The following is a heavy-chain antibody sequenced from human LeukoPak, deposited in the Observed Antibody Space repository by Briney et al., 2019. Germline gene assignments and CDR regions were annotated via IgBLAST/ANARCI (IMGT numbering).Heavy chain of an antibody. CDR2: IAPYNGDT. Sequence: ASVRVSCKASGYTFTNFGITWVRQAPGQGLEWMGWIAPYNGDTHYTQSLQDRVTMTTDTSTSTAYMELRSLRSDDTAVYYCASRNYYDTTGYYQFYFDYWGQATLVTVSS. D-gene: IGHD3-22*01. J-gene: IGHJ4*02. CDR3: ASRNYYDTTGYYQFYFDY. CDR1: GYTFTNFG. V-gene: IGHV1-18*01.